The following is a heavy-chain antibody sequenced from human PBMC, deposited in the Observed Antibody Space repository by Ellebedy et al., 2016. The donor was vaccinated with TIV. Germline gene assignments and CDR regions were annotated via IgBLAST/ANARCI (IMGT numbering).Heavy chain of an antibody. D-gene: IGHD4-17*01. Sequence: GESLKISCAASGFTFSSSAMSWVRQAPGKGLEWVSYISSTSSRMFYAGSVKGRFTISRDNAKRSLHLQMSSLRDEDTAVYYCATEEEVTTIAFEFWGQGALVTVSS. CDR1: GFTFSSSA. CDR3: ATEEEVTTIAFEF. V-gene: IGHV3-48*02. CDR2: ISSTSSRM. J-gene: IGHJ4*02.